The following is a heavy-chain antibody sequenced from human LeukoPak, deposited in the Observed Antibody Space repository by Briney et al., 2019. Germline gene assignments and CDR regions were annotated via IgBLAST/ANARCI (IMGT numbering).Heavy chain of an antibody. D-gene: IGHD3-22*01. J-gene: IGHJ4*02. CDR2: INHSGST. CDR1: GGSFSGYY. CDR3: ARGVRNYYDSSARRGYFDY. V-gene: IGHV4-34*01. Sequence: SETLSLTCAVYGGSFSGYYWSWIRQPPGKGLEWIGEINHSGSTNYNPSLKSRVTISVDTSKNQFSLKLSSVTAADTAVYYCARGVRNYYDSSARRGYFDYWGQGTLVTVSS.